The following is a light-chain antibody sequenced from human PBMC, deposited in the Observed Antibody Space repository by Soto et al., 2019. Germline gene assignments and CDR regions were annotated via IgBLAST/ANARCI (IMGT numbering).Light chain of an antibody. CDR1: RSDLGGYNY. V-gene: IGLV2-14*01. CDR3: SSYTSSDVV. Sequence: QSALTQPASVSGPPGQSITISCTGTRSDLGGYNYVSWYQQHPGKAPKLMIYEITNRPSGVSTRFSGSKSGNTASLTISGLQAEDEADYYCSSYTSSDVVFGGGTKVTVL. CDR2: EIT. J-gene: IGLJ2*01.